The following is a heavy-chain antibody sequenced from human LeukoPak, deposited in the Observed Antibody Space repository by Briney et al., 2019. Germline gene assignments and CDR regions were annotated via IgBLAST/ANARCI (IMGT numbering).Heavy chain of an antibody. D-gene: IGHD6-19*01. CDR2: IYPGDSDT. V-gene: IGHV5-51*01. CDR1: GYSFTSYW. Sequence: GESRKISCKGSGYSFTSYWIGWGRQMPGKGLEWMGIIYPGDSDTRYSPSFQGQVTISADKSISTAYLQSTRLQASDIAMSYCESGRRGAGPFDNWGEGNLVTVSS. CDR3: ESGRRGAGPFDN. J-gene: IGHJ4*02.